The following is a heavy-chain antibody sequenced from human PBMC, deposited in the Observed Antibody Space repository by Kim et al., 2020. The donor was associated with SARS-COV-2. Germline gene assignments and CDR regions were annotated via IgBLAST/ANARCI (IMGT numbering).Heavy chain of an antibody. D-gene: IGHD6-6*01. CDR3: AGGDSDGGVLAARLLYYGMDV. CDR1: GGTFSSYA. CDR2: IIPIFGTA. V-gene: IGHV1-69*13. J-gene: IGHJ6*01. Sequence: SVKVSCKASGGTFSSYAISWVRQAPGQGLEWMGGIIPIFGTAYYAQKFQGRVTITADESTGTAYMELSSLRAEDTAVYYCAGGDSDGGVLAARLLYYGMDVSGHRSTVTVSS.